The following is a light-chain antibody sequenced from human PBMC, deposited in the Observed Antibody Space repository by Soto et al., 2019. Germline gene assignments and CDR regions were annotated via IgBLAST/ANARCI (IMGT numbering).Light chain of an antibody. V-gene: IGLV3-21*04. CDR2: YDS. CDR3: QVWDSSSALGVV. J-gene: IGLJ2*01. CDR1: NIGSKS. Sequence: SYELTQPPSVSVAPGKTARITCGGNNIGSKSVHWYQQKPGQAPVLVIYYDSDRPSGIPERFSGSNSGNTATLTISRVEAGDEADYYCQVWDSSSALGVVFGGGTQLTVL.